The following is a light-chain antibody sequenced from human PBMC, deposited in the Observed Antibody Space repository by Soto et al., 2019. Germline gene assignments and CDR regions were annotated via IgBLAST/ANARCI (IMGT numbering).Light chain of an antibody. Sequence: DIQMTQSPSTLSASVGDRVTITCRASQSISSWLAWYQQKPGKAPKLLIYKASSLEGGVPSRFSGSGSGTEFTLTVSSLQPDDFATYYCQQYDSFSRTFGRGTKVEIK. CDR2: KAS. CDR3: QQYDSFSRT. V-gene: IGKV1-5*03. CDR1: QSISSW. J-gene: IGKJ1*01.